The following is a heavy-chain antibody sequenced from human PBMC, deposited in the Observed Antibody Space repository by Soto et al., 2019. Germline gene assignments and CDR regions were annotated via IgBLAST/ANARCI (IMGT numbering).Heavy chain of an antibody. J-gene: IGHJ4*02. D-gene: IGHD2-2*01. CDR1: GFTFSSYA. Sequence: EVQLLESGGGLVQPGGSLRLSCAASGFTFSSYAISWVRQAPGKGLEWVSAMSGSGGSTYYADSVKGRFTISRDNSKNTLYLQMNSLRAEDTAVYYCAKGRGYCTSTSCYVGSDYWGQGTLVTVSS. CDR2: MSGSGGST. CDR3: AKGRGYCTSTSCYVGSDY. V-gene: IGHV3-23*01.